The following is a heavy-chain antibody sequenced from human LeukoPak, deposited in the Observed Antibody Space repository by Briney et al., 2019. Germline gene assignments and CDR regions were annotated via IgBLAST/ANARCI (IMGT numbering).Heavy chain of an antibody. D-gene: IGHD3-9*01. CDR1: GFTFSSYG. CDR3: ARGGLLRYFDWLSIEFDY. CDR2: IRYDGSNK. V-gene: IGHV3-30*02. Sequence: PGGSLRLSCAASGFTFSSYGMHWVRQAPGKGLEWVAFIRYDGSNKYYADSVKGRFTISRDNSKNTLYLQMNSLRSEDTAVYYCARGGLLRYFDWLSIEFDYWGQGTLVTVSS. J-gene: IGHJ4*02.